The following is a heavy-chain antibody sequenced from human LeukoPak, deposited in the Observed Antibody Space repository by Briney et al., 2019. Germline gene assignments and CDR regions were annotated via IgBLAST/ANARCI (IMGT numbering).Heavy chain of an antibody. CDR3: ASSPDILTGYYNDY. V-gene: IGHV4-59*01. CDR2: IYYTGST. CDR1: GASISSYF. Sequence: PSETVALTCTVSGASISSYFWSWIRQPPGKGLEWIGYIYYTGSTNYNPSLKSRITISVDTSNNQFSLQLSSVTAADTAVYYCASSPDILTGYYNDYWGQGTLVTVSS. J-gene: IGHJ4*02. D-gene: IGHD3-9*01.